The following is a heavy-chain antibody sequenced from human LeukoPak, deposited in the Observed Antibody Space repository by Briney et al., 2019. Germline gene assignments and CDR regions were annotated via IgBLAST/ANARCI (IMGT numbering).Heavy chain of an antibody. Sequence: SETLSLTCTVSGYSISSGYYWGWIRPPPGKGLEWIGNIYHSGSTYYNPSLKSRVTISVDTSKNQFSLKLSSVTAADTAVYYCARVSSGWHPGGYYYYMDVWGKGTTVTVSS. D-gene: IGHD6-19*01. V-gene: IGHV4-38-2*02. CDR2: IYHSGST. CDR3: ARVSSGWHPGGYYYYMDV. J-gene: IGHJ6*03. CDR1: GYSISSGYY.